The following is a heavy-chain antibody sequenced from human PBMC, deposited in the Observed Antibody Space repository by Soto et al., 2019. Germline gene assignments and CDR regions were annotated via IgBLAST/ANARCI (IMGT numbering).Heavy chain of an antibody. CDR2: ISYGGTT. V-gene: IGHV4-31*03. D-gene: IGHD2-15*01. CDR1: GGSMNSGGYC. J-gene: IGHJ4*02. Sequence: QVQLQESGPGLVEPSQTLSLTCTVSGGSMNSGGYCWNWIRQHPGEGLEWIGCISYGGTTSYNPSLKCRVTLPVDTSKNQFSLKLSTVTAADTAVYDCSRGILVWGQGTLITVSS. CDR3: SRGILV.